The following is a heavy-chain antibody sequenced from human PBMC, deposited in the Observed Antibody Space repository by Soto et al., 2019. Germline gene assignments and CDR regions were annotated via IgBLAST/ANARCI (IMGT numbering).Heavy chain of an antibody. CDR1: GFTFSSYA. CDR2: ISGSGGST. Sequence: GGSLRLSCAASGFTFSSYAMSWVRQAPGKGLEWVSAISGSGGSTYYADSVKGRVTISRDNSKNTLYRKMNSLRAGGKAVNYCAKGLSIAAAGGWQKRSYYYYYMDVWGKGTTVTVSS. D-gene: IGHD6-13*01. J-gene: IGHJ6*03. CDR3: AKGLSIAAAGGWQKRSYYYYYMDV. V-gene: IGHV3-23*01.